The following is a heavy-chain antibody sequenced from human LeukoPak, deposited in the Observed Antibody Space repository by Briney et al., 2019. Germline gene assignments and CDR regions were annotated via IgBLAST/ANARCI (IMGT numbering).Heavy chain of an antibody. CDR2: IYYSGST. V-gene: IGHV4-59*12. CDR3: ATGYSSSDY. CDR1: GGFISNYD. Sequence: SETLSLTCSVSGGFISNYDWSWIRQPPGKGLEWIGYIYYSGSTNYSPSLKSRVTISVDTSKNQFSLKLSSVTAADTAVYYRATGYSSSDYWGQGTLVTVSS. J-gene: IGHJ4*02. D-gene: IGHD3-16*02.